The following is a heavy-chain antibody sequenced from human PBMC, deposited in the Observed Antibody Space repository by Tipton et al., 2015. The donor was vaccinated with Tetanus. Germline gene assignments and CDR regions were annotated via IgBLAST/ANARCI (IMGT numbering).Heavy chain of an antibody. D-gene: IGHD6-19*01. V-gene: IGHV4-61*01. CDR3: VRSSPIRVADKWGVDWFDP. Sequence: LRLSCTVSGGSVRSTNSYWSWLRQPPGKGLEWIGYIYSSGTTKYNPSLKSRVTMSVDTSKNQFSLRLNSVTAADTAMYYCVRSSPIRVADKWGVDWFDPWGQGTLVTVSS. CDR1: GGSVRSTNSY. J-gene: IGHJ5*02. CDR2: IYSSGTT.